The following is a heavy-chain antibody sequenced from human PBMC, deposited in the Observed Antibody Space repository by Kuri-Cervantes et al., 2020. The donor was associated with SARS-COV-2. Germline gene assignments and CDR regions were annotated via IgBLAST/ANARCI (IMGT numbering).Heavy chain of an antibody. V-gene: IGHV3-49*04. CDR2: IRSKAYGGTT. Sequence: GGSLRLSCTASGSTFGDYAMSWVRQAPGKGLEWVGFIRSKAYGGTTEYAASVKGRFTISRDDSKSIAYPQMNSLKTEDTAVYYCTRDIYYALLGYYYGMDVWGQGTTVTVSS. CDR3: TRDIYYALLGYYYGMDV. J-gene: IGHJ6*02. CDR1: GSTFGDYA. D-gene: IGHD3-10*01.